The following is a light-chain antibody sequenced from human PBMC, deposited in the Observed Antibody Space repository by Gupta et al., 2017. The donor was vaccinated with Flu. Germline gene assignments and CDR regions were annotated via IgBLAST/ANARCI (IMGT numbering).Light chain of an antibody. CDR2: DAS. J-gene: IGKJ1*01. V-gene: IGKV3-11*01. Sequence: GERATLSCRASQSVSTYLAWYQQKLGQAPRLLIYDASNRATDIPARFSGSGSGTDFTLTISSLEPEDCAVYYCQQRSSWPRTFGQGTKVEI. CDR3: QQRSSWPRT. CDR1: QSVSTY.